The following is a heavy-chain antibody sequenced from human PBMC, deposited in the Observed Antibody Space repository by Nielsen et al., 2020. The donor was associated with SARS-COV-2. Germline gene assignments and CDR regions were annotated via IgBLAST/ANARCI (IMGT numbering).Heavy chain of an antibody. V-gene: IGHV3-7*03. D-gene: IGHD6-19*01. CDR1: GFTFSSYW. CDR3: ARFAKWDYSSGWRTTYPYWYFDL. J-gene: IGHJ2*01. Sequence: GGSLRLSCAASGFTFSSYWMSWVRQAPGKGLEWVANIKQDGSEKYYVDSVKGRFTISRDNAKNSLYLQMNSLRAEDTAVYYCARFAKWDYSSGWRTTYPYWYFDLWGRGTLVTVSS. CDR2: IKQDGSEK.